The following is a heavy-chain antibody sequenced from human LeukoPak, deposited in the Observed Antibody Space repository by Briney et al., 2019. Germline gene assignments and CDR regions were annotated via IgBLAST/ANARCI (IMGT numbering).Heavy chain of an antibody. CDR3: ARGRNWFDP. J-gene: IGHJ5*02. Sequence: GGSLRLSCAASGFTFSSYAMHWVRQAPGKGLEWVANIKQDGSEKYYVDSVKGRFTISRDNAKNSLYLQMNSLRAEDTAVYYCARGRNWFDPWGQGTLVTVSS. CDR2: IKQDGSEK. CDR1: GFTFSSYA. V-gene: IGHV3-7*01.